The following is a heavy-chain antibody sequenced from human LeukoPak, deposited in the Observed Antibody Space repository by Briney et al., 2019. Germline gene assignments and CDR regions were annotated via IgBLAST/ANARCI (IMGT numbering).Heavy chain of an antibody. CDR1: GGSISSSSYY. CDR2: IYYSGST. D-gene: IGHD7-27*01. V-gene: IGHV4-39*01. Sequence: PSETLSLTCTVSGGSISSSSYYWGWIRQAPGKGLEWIGSIYYSGSTYYNPSLKSRVTISVDTSKNQFSLKLSSVTAADTAVYYCARRGVWGGIDYWGQGTLVTVSP. J-gene: IGHJ4*02. CDR3: ARRGVWGGIDY.